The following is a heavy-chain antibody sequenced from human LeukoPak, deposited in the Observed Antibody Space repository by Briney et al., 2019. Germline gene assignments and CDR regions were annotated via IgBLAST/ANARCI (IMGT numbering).Heavy chain of an antibody. CDR1: VVTFSRYG. V-gene: IGHV3-30*02. CDR2: IRYDGSNK. CDR3: AKDMTVTKGHYYYMDV. D-gene: IGHD4-17*01. J-gene: IGHJ6*03. Sequence: QSGGSLRLSCAASVVTFSRYGMHWVRQAPGKGLEWVAFIRYDGSNKYYADSVKGRFTISRDNSKNTLYLQMNSLRAEDTAVYYCAKDMTVTKGHYYYMDVWGKGTTVTVSS.